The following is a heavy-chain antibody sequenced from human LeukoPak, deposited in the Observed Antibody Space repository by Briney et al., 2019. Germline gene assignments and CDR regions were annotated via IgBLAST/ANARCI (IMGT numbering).Heavy chain of an antibody. CDR2: ISSSGSTI. J-gene: IGHJ6*03. Sequence: GGSLRLSCAASGFTFGDYYMSWIRQAPGKGLEWVSYISSSGSTIYYADSVKGRFTISRDNAKNSLYLQMNSLRAEDTAVYYCARDRDTASYYYYYMDVWGKGTTVTVSS. V-gene: IGHV3-11*04. CDR1: GFTFGDYY. D-gene: IGHD5-18*01. CDR3: ARDRDTASYYYYYMDV.